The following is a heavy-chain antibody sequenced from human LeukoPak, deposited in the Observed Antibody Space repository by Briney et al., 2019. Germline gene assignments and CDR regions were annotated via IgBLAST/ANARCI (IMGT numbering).Heavy chain of an antibody. CDR1: GGSISSGGYS. CDR3: ARSTTVTTPFDY. V-gene: IGHV4-30-2*01. CDR2: IYHSGST. J-gene: IGHJ4*02. Sequence: PSETLSLTCTVSGGSISSGGYSWSWIRQPPGTGLEWIGYIYHSGSTYYNPSLKSRVTISVDRSKNQFSLKLSSVTAADTAVYYCARSTTVTTPFDYWGQGTLVTVSS. D-gene: IGHD4-17*01.